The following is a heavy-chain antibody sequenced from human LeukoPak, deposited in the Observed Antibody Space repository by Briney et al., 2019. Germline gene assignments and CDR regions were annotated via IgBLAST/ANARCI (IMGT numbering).Heavy chain of an antibody. CDR1: EFTFSDYY. J-gene: IGHJ4*02. V-gene: IGHV3-11*01. Sequence: GALRLSCAASEFTFSDYYMSWIRQAPGKGLEWISYISTSSNTIDYADSVKGRFTISRDNAKNSLHLQMNSLRVEDTAVYYCAREQAGYFDNWGQGTLVTVSS. CDR2: ISTSSNTI. CDR3: AREQAGYFDN.